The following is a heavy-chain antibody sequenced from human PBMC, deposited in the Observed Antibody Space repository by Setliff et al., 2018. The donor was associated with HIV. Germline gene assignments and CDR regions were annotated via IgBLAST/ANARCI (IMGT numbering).Heavy chain of an antibody. V-gene: IGHV4-39*01. J-gene: IGHJ4*02. D-gene: IGHD6-19*01. CDR2: IYYSGRT. Sequence: PSETLSLTCTVSGGSISSSSYYWGWIRQPPGKGLEWIGSIYYSGRTYYNPSLKSRVTTSVEKSKNQFSLKLSSVTAADTAVYYCATMGRRGWFIDYWGQGTLVT. CDR1: GGSISSSSYY. CDR3: ATMGRRGWFIDY.